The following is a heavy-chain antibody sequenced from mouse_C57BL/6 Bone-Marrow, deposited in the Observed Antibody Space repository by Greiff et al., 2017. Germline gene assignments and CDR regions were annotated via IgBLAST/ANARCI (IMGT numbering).Heavy chain of an antibody. J-gene: IGHJ2*01. CDR2: IDPENGDT. CDR1: GFNIKDDY. Sequence: DVKLQESGAELVRPGASVKLSCTASGFNIKDDYMHWVKQRPEQGLEWIGWIDPENGDTEYAAKFQGKATITADTSSNTAYLQLSSLTSEDTAVYYCTTAGSGYWGQGTTLTVSS. V-gene: IGHV14-4*01. CDR3: TTAGSGY. D-gene: IGHD1-1*01.